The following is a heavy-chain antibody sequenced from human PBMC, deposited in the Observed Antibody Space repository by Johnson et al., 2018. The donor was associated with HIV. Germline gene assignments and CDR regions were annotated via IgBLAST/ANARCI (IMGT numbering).Heavy chain of an antibody. Sequence: VQLVESGGGLVQPGGSLRLSCAASGFIFSSYWMHWVRQAPGKGLVWVSRLNSDGRSTSYADSVKGRFIISRDNAKNTVYLQMNSLRVEDTALYYCARAVYSSAWAPGGAFESWGQGTMVTVSS. CDR3: ARAVYSSAWAPGGAFES. V-gene: IGHV3-74*01. CDR2: LNSDGRST. J-gene: IGHJ3*02. CDR1: GFIFSSYW. D-gene: IGHD6-19*01.